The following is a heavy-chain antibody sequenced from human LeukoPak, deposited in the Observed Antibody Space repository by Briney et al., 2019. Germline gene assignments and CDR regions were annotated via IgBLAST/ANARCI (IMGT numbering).Heavy chain of an antibody. CDR3: ARDRGSGWQLDY. Sequence: ASVKVSCKASGGTFSSYAISWVRQAPGQGLEWMGGIIPIFGTANYAQKFQGRVTITADESTSTAYMELSSLRSEDTAVYYCARDRGSGWQLDYWGQGTLVTVSS. CDR1: GGTFSSYA. D-gene: IGHD6-19*01. J-gene: IGHJ4*02. CDR2: IIPIFGTA. V-gene: IGHV1-69*13.